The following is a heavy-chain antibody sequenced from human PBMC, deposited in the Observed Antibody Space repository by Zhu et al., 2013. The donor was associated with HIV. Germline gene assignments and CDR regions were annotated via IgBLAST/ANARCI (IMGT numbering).Heavy chain of an antibody. CDR1: GYTFTAYF. J-gene: IGHJ5*02. CDR2: INPSGGST. V-gene: IGHV1-46*01. D-gene: IGHD3-22*01. CDR3: AREAADSSGYGDWFDP. Sequence: QVQLVQSGAEVKKPGASVKVSCQASGYTFTAYFMHWVRQAPGQGLEWMGWINPSGGSTSYAQKFQGRVTMTRDTSTSTVYMELSSLRSEDTAVYYCAREAADSSGYGDWFDPGAREPWSPSPQ.